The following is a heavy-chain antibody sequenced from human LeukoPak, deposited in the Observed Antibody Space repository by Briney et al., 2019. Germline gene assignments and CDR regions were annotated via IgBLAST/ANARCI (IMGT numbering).Heavy chain of an antibody. J-gene: IGHJ3*02. V-gene: IGHV4-38-2*02. CDR3: ARARVVPAAIRRPDAFDI. CDR1: GYSIGSGYY. CDR2: IYHSGST. D-gene: IGHD2-2*01. Sequence: SETLSLTCTVSGYSIGSGYYWGWIRQPPGKGLEWIGSIYHSGSTYYNPSLKSRVTISVDTSKNQFSLKLSSVTAADTAVYYCARARVVPAAIRRPDAFDIWGQGTMVTVSS.